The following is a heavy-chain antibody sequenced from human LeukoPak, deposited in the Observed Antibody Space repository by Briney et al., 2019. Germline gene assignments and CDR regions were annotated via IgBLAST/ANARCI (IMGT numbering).Heavy chain of an antibody. CDR2: ISGSGGST. V-gene: IGHV3-23*01. CDR1: GFAFSSYA. J-gene: IGHJ6*03. CDR3: AKRARDYYDSSGFSAYYYYMDV. Sequence: PGGSLRLSCAASGFAFSSYAMSWVRQAPGKGLEWLSAISGSGGSTYYADSVKGRFTISRDNSKNTLYLQMNSLRAEDTAVYYCAKRARDYYDSSGFSAYYYYMDVWGKGTTVTVSS. D-gene: IGHD3-22*01.